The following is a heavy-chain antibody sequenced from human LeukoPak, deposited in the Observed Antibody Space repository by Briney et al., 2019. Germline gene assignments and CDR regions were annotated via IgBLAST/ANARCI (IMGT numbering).Heavy chain of an antibody. V-gene: IGHV4-39*01. CDR1: GVSISSSNSY. CDR3: ARARRGDYSGSGSYGAFDI. J-gene: IGHJ3*02. CDR2: IYYSGNT. D-gene: IGHD3-10*01. Sequence: SETLSLTCTVSGVSISSSNSYWGWIRQPPGKGLEWIGSIYYSGNTYYNASLKSQVSISIDTSKNQFSLKLTSVTAADTAVYYCARARRGDYSGSGSYGAFDIWGQGTMVTVSS.